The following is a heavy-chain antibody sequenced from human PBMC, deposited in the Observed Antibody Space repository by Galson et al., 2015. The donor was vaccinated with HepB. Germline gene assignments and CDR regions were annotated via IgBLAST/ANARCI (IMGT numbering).Heavy chain of an antibody. CDR1: GYTFTTYA. CDR2: VNGGSGNT. Sequence: SVKVSCKASGYTFTTYAIHWVRQAPGQRLEWMGWVNGGSGNTKYSQSFQGRVTFTRDTSASTAYMELSSLGSEDTAVYYCARDRSVSSGWSDCLDFWGQGTLVTVSS. D-gene: IGHD6-19*01. V-gene: IGHV1-3*01. CDR3: ARDRSVSSGWSDCLDF. J-gene: IGHJ4*02.